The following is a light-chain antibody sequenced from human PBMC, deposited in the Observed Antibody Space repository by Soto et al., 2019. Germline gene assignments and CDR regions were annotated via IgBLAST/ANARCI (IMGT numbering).Light chain of an antibody. CDR1: QDINIY. J-gene: IGKJ5*01. Sequence: DIQMTQSPSSLFASVGDRVTITCQATQDINIYLNWYQQKPGKAPNXLIYDASNLEIGVPSRFSGSGSGTHVTFTISSLQTEDSATYYCQQYDILPITFGRGTRLEIK. CDR3: QQYDILPIT. CDR2: DAS. V-gene: IGKV1-33*01.